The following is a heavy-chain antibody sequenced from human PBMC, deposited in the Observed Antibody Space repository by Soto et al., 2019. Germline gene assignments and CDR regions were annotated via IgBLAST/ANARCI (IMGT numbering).Heavy chain of an antibody. V-gene: IGHV3-48*03. CDR2: ISSSGSTI. Sequence: PGGSLRLSCAASGFTFSSYEMNWVRQAPGKGLEWVSYISSSGSTIYYADSVKGRSTISRDNAKNSLYLQMNSLRAEDTAVYYCARDPYSGSYSPVSWGQGTLVTVSS. CDR1: GFTFSSYE. J-gene: IGHJ5*02. CDR3: ARDPYSGSYSPVS. D-gene: IGHD1-26*01.